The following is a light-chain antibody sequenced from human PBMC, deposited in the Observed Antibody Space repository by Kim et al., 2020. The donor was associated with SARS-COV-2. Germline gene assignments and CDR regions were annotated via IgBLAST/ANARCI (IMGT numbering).Light chain of an antibody. CDR3: QQYNNWWT. V-gene: IGKV3-15*01. J-gene: IGKJ1*01. CDR2: DAS. CDR1: QSIGAN. Sequence: SVSPGERAAITCWASQSIGANLAWYQQKDGQPPRLLIYDASTRATGIQARFSGSGSGTEFTLTISSLQSEDVAVYFCQQYNNWWTFGQGTKVDIK.